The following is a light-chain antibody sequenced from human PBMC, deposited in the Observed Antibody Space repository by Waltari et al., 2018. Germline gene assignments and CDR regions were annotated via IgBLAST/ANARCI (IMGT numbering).Light chain of an antibody. CDR2: GAS. CDR1: QSVFSNY. CDR3: QQYGISYA. V-gene: IGKV3-20*01. J-gene: IGKJ2*01. Sequence: ENVLTQSPGTLSWSPGERATLPCRASQSVFSNYLAWYQQKPGQAPRVLIYGASSRAPGIPDRFSGSGSGTDFTLTISRLEPEDFAVYYCQQYGISYAFGQGTRLEIK.